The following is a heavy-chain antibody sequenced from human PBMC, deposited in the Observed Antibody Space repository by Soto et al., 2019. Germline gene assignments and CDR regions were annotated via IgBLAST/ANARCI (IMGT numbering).Heavy chain of an antibody. D-gene: IGHD3-16*01. J-gene: IGHJ4*02. CDR1: GFTLSSSG. CDR2: TSKDGRE. Sequence: QVQLVESGGGVVQPGTSLRLSCVVSGFTLSSSGIHWVRQAPGKGLEWVAVTSKDGRERYADSVKGRFTISRDNPKNTLYLQLSSLRGEDTAVYFCAEDDGTGLWGQGTLVIVSS. V-gene: IGHV3-30*18. CDR3: AEDDGTGL.